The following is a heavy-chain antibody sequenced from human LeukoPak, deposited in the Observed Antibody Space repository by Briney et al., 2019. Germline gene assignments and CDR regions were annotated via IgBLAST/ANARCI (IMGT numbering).Heavy chain of an antibody. V-gene: IGHV4-39*07. CDR3: AHYDSSGYYLHPPFDY. CDR2: IYYSGST. D-gene: IGHD3-22*01. Sequence: SETLSLTCTVSGGSISSSSYYWGWLRQPPGKGLEWIGSIYYSGSTYYNPSLKSRVTISVDTSKNQFSLKLSSVTAADTAVYYCAHYDSSGYYLHPPFDYWGQGTLVTVSS. J-gene: IGHJ4*02. CDR1: GGSISSSSYY.